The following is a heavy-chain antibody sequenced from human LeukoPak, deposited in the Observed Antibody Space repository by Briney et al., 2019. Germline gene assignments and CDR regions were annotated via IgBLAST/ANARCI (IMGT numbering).Heavy chain of an antibody. V-gene: IGHV3-7*01. CDR1: GFTFSNYW. CDR2: IQQHGSET. D-gene: IGHD2-2*01. Sequence: GGSLRLSCEGSGFTFSNYWMSWVRQAPGKGLEWVANIQQHGSETYYGDSVKGRFTISRDNAKNSLYLQMNSLRAEDTAVYYCARDVQSTSFWYYYYMDVWGKGTTVTVSS. CDR3: ARDVQSTSFWYYYYMDV. J-gene: IGHJ6*03.